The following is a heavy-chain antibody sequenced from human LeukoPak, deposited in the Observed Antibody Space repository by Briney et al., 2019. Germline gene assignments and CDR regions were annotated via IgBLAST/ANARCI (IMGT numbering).Heavy chain of an antibody. J-gene: IGHJ4*02. V-gene: IGHV3-30*18. CDR3: AKGGRPYYFDY. D-gene: IGHD1-26*01. CDR2: ISYDGSNK. Sequence: PGGSLRLSCAASGFTFSSYGMHWVRQAPGKGLEWVAVISYDGSNKYYADSVKGRFTISRDNSKNTLYLQMNSLRAEDTAVYYCAKGGRPYYFDYWGQGTLVTVSS. CDR1: GFTFSSYG.